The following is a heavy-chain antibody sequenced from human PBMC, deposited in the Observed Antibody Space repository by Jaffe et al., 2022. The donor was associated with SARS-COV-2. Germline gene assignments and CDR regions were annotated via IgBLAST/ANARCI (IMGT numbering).Heavy chain of an antibody. D-gene: IGHD2-2*01. J-gene: IGHJ6*02. CDR3: AKDIVRPMDCSSTSCYYYGMDV. V-gene: IGHV3-9*01. Sequence: EVQLVESGGGLVQPGRSLRLSCAASGFTFDDYAMHWVRQAPGKGLEWVSGISWNSGSIGYADSVKGRFTISRDNAKNSLYLQMNSLRAEDTALYYCAKDIVRPMDCSSTSCYYYGMDVWGQGTTVTVSS. CDR1: GFTFDDYA. CDR2: ISWNSGSI.